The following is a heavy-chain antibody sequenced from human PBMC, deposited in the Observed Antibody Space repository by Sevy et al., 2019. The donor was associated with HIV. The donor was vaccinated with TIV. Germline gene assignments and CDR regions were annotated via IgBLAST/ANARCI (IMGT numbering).Heavy chain of an antibody. V-gene: IGHV3-7*01. CDR3: VRAIATADSF. J-gene: IGHJ4*02. D-gene: IGHD2-21*02. Sequence: GGSLRLSCVASGFSLNSYWMLWVRQAPGKGLEWVANINQDGSVNYYADSVKGRFTISRDNARNLVSLQMNILRVEDTAVYYCVRAIATADSFWSPGTLVTVSS. CDR2: INQDGSVN. CDR1: GFSLNSYW.